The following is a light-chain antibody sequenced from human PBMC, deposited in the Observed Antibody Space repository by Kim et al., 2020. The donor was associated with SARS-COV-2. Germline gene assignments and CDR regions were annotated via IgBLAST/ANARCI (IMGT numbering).Light chain of an antibody. V-gene: IGKV1-39*01. CDR2: AAS. CDR3: QQSYSAPYT. J-gene: IGKJ2*01. CDR1: QTIDTY. Sequence: DIQVTQSPSSVSASVGDRVTITCRAGQTIDTYLNWYQQKPGRAPKLLIYAASSLQSGVPSRFSGSGSGTDFTLTFSSLEPEDFATYYCQQSYSAPYTFGPGTKLEI.